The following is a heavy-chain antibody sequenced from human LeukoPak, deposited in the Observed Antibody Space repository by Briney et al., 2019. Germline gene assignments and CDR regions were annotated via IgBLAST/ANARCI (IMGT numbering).Heavy chain of an antibody. CDR2: TYYRSKWYN. CDR1: GDSVPSNSAA. D-gene: IGHD6-19*01. Sequence: SQTLSLTCAISGDSVPSNSAAWNWIRQSPSRGLEWLGRTYYRSKWYNDYAVSVKSRITINPDTSKNQFSLQLNSVTPEDTAVYYCARDFGAVAGTQNYYYGMDVWGQGTTVTVSS. J-gene: IGHJ6*02. V-gene: IGHV6-1*01. CDR3: ARDFGAVAGTQNYYYGMDV.